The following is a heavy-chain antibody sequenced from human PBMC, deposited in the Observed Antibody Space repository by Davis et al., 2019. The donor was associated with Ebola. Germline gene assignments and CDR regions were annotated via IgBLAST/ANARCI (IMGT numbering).Heavy chain of an antibody. D-gene: IGHD4-23*01. CDR1: GGSISSGGYY. CDR3: ARGHYGGNFFDY. V-gene: IGHV4-31*03. Sequence: PSETLSLTCTVSGGSISSGGYYWSWIRQHPGKGLEWIGYIYYSGSTYYNPSLKSRVTISVDTSKNQFSLKLSSVTAADTAVYYCARGHYGGNFFDYWGQGTLVTVSS. CDR2: IYYSGST. J-gene: IGHJ4*02.